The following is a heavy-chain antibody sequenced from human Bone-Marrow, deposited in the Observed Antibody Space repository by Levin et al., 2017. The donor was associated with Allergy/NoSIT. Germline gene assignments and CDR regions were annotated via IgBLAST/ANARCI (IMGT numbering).Heavy chain of an antibody. D-gene: IGHD1-7*01. CDR3: AKNPSWNSPIFDF. CDR2: VNPNSGGT. J-gene: IGHJ4*02. Sequence: GASVKVSCKASGYTFTDFFMHWVRQAPGQGLEWMGRVNPNSGGTKYAQKFQDRVTMTRDTSTSTGYMELSSLTPDDTAVYFCAKNPSWNSPIFDFWGQGTLVAVSS. V-gene: IGHV1-2*06. CDR1: GYTFTDFF.